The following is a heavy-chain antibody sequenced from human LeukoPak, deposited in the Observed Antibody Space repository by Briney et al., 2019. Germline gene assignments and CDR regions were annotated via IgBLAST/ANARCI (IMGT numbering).Heavy chain of an antibody. Sequence: SETLSLTCNVSGGSISNYYWSWNRQPPGKGLEWIGYIYYSGSTNYNPSLKSRVTISLDRSKNHFSLKLSSVTAADTAVYYCARESNTNYDYYYYGMDVWGQGTTVTVSS. J-gene: IGHJ6*02. CDR1: GGSISNYY. D-gene: IGHD4-11*01. V-gene: IGHV4-59*01. CDR2: IYYSGST. CDR3: ARESNTNYDYYYYGMDV.